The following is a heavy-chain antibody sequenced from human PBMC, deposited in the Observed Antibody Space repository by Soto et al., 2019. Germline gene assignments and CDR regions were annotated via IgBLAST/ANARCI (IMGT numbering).Heavy chain of an antibody. CDR2: IGGSDGST. V-gene: IGHV3-23*01. D-gene: IGHD3-10*01. Sequence: EVQVLESGGELVQPGGSLRLSCAASGFPFSSYDMSWVRQAPGKGLDWVSVIGGSDGSTYYANSVKGRFTISRDNSKNTLFLQMNSLRAEDTAIYYCTKGGHLDYWGPGTLVTVSS. CDR3: TKGGHLDY. J-gene: IGHJ4*02. CDR1: GFPFSSYD.